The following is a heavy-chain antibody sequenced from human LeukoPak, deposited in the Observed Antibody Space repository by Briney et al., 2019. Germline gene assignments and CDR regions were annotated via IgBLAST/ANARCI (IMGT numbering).Heavy chain of an antibody. V-gene: IGHV4-34*01. CDR3: ARDRRVLRYFDWLFLYYFDY. CDR1: GGSFSGYY. J-gene: IGHJ4*02. Sequence: SETLSLTCAVYGGSFSGYYWGWIRQPPGKGLEWIGEINHRGSTNYNPSLKSRVTISVDTSKNQFSLKLSSVTAADTAVYYCARDRRVLRYFDWLFLYYFDYWGQGTLVTVSS. CDR2: INHRGST. D-gene: IGHD3-9*01.